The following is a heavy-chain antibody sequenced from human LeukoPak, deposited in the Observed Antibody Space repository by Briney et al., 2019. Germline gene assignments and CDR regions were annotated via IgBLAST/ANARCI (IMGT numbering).Heavy chain of an antibody. V-gene: IGHV3-21*01. Sequence: GGSLRLSCAASGFTFSSYSMNWVRQAPGKGLEWVSSISSSSSYIYYADSVKGRFTISRDNAKNSLYLQMNSLRAEDTAVYYCASSYSPESGFEYWGQGTLVTVSS. CDR1: GFTFSSYS. D-gene: IGHD3-3*01. CDR2: ISSSSSYI. J-gene: IGHJ4*02. CDR3: ASSYSPESGFEY.